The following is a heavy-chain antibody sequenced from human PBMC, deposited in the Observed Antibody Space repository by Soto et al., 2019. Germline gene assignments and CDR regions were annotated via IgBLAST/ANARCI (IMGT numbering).Heavy chain of an antibody. CDR2: ISAYNGNT. D-gene: IGHD2-2*01. CDR1: GYTFTSYG. J-gene: IGHJ6*02. CDR3: ARIVVVPAANTYYYYGMDV. Sequence: ASVKVSCKASGYTFTSYGISWVRQAPGQGLEWLGWISAYNGNTNYAQKLQGRVTMTTDTSTSTAYMELRSLRSDDTAVHYCARIVVVPAANTYYYYGMDVWGQGTTVTVSS. V-gene: IGHV1-18*04.